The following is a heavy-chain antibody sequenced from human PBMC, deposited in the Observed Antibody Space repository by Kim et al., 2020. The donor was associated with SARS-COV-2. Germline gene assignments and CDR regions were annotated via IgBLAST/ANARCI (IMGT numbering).Heavy chain of an antibody. CDR1: GGTFSSYA. J-gene: IGHJ5*02. V-gene: IGHV1-69*04. CDR2: IIPIFGIA. D-gene: IGHD2-21*01. Sequence: SVKVSCKASGGTFSSYAISWVRQAPGQGLEWMGRIIPIFGIANYAQKFQGRVTITADKSTSTAYMELSSLRSEDTAVYYCARDHSRSFLVPIPDWFDPWGQGTLVTVSS. CDR3: ARDHSRSFLVPIPDWFDP.